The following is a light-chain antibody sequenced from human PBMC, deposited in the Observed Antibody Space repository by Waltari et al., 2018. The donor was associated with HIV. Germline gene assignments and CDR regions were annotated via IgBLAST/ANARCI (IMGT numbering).Light chain of an antibody. V-gene: IGLV6-57*03. CDR3: QSYDSTSVV. CDR2: EDY. Sequence: NFMLTQPHSMSESPGKTVTISCTRSSGGLAPNYVQRYQQRPGSAPTSVIYEDYQRPSGVPDRFSGSIDSSTNSASLTISGLKTEDEADYYCQSYDSTSVVFGGGTKLTVL. CDR1: SGGLAPNY. J-gene: IGLJ2*01.